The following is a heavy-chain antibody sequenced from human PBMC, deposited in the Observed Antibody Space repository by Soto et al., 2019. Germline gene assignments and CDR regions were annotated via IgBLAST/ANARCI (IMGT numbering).Heavy chain of an antibody. Sequence: SETLSLTCAVYGGSFSGYYWSWIRQPPGKGLEWIGEINHSGSTNYNPSLKSRGTISVDTSKNQFSLKLSSVTAADTAVYYCASDLWFGERYGMDVWGQGTTVTVSS. D-gene: IGHD3-10*01. CDR2: INHSGST. CDR1: GGSFSGYY. J-gene: IGHJ6*02. V-gene: IGHV4-34*01. CDR3: ASDLWFGERYGMDV.